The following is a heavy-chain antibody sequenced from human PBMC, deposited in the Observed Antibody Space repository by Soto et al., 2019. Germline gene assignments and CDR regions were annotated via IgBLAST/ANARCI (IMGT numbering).Heavy chain of an antibody. D-gene: IGHD2-2*02. CDR2: INPSDSYT. Sequence: GESLKISCQRSGYNFSTFWISWARQLPGKGLEWMGRINPSDSYTFYSPSFQGQVTLSADKSVNTAYLQWSSLKATDTATFSCARHFCSDTSCYKDYYHGFDVWGQGTTVTVSS. V-gene: IGHV5-10-1*04. J-gene: IGHJ6*02. CDR1: GYNFSTFW. CDR3: ARHFCSDTSCYKDYYHGFDV.